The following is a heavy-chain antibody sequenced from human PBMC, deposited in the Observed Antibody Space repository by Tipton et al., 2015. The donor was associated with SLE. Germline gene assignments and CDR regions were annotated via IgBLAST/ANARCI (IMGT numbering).Heavy chain of an antibody. Sequence: TLSLTCAVYGGSFSEYYWSWIRQPPGKGLEWVGEVNHRGSTHYNPSLKSRVTISVDKSKNQFSLKLTSVTAADTAVYYCARWIPLTGINVWGQGATVTVSS. CDR3: ARWIPLTGINV. CDR2: VNHRGST. J-gene: IGHJ6*02. V-gene: IGHV4-34*01. D-gene: IGHD5-18*01. CDR1: GGSFSEYY.